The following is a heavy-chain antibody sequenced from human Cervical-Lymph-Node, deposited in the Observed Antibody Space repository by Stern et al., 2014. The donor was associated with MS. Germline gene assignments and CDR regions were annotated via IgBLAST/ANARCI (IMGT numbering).Heavy chain of an antibody. CDR3: AKDKGYCVGDCYPPSPFDY. CDR1: GFPFSTYV. J-gene: IGHJ4*02. D-gene: IGHD2-21*02. V-gene: IGHV3-23*04. CDR2: MSGSEHSR. Sequence: EVQLVESGGGLVQPGGSLRLSCAASGFPFSTYVMSWVRQAPGKGLGWVSSMSGSEHSRHYADSVKGRFTISRDNSKNTLYLQLNSLRAEDTAVYYCAKDKGYCVGDCYPPSPFDYWGQGTLVIVSS.